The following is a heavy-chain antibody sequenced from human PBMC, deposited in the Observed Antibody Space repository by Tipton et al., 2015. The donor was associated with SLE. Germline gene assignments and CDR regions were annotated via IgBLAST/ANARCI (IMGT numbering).Heavy chain of an antibody. CDR2: INPNSGGT. V-gene: IGHV1-2*06. J-gene: IGHJ2*01. CDR1: GYTFTGYY. Sequence: QVQLVQSGAEVKKPGASVKVSCKASGYTFTGYYMHWVRQAPGQGLEWMGRINPNSGGTNYAQKLQGRVTMTTDTSTSTAYMELRSLRSDDTAVYYCARGGYSGYDNYWYFDLWGRGTLVTVSS. D-gene: IGHD5-12*01. CDR3: ARGGYSGYDNYWYFDL.